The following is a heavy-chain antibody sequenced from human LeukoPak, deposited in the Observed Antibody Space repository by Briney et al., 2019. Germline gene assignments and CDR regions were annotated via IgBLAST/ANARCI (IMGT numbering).Heavy chain of an antibody. CDR2: ISSSSSNI. J-gene: IGHJ4*02. CDR3: AKEDSSSWRAVEY. CDR1: GFTFSSYS. D-gene: IGHD6-13*01. V-gene: IGHV3-21*04. Sequence: GGSLRLSCAASGFTFSSYSMNWVRQAPGKGLEWVSSISSSSSNIYYADSVKGRFTISRDNAKNSLYLQMNSLRAEDTALYYCAKEDSSSWRAVEYWGQGTLVTVSS.